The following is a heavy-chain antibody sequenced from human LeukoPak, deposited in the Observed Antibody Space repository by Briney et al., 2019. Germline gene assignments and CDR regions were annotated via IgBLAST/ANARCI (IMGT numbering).Heavy chain of an antibody. D-gene: IGHD3-22*01. CDR1: EGTFSSYA. J-gene: IGHJ4*02. V-gene: IGHV1-69*05. CDR2: IIPIFGTA. CDR3: ARGYYYDSSGYYAPVGY. Sequence: SVKVSCKASEGTFSSYAISWVRQAPGQGLEWMGRIIPIFGTANYAQKFQGRVTITTDESTSTAYMELSSLRSEDTAVYYCARGYYYDSSGYYAPVGYWGQGTLVTVSS.